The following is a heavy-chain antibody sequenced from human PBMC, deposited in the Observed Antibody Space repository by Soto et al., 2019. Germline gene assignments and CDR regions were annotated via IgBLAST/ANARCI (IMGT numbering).Heavy chain of an antibody. D-gene: IGHD3-9*01. CDR3: ARVMDDILTGRPYGMDV. V-gene: IGHV3-21*01. J-gene: IGHJ6*02. Sequence: GGSLRLSCAASGFTFSSYSMNWVRQAPGKGLEWVSSISSSSSYIYYADSVKGRFTISRDNAKNSLYLQMNSLRAEDTAVYYCARVMDDILTGRPYGMDVWGQGTTVTVSS. CDR1: GFTFSSYS. CDR2: ISSSSSYI.